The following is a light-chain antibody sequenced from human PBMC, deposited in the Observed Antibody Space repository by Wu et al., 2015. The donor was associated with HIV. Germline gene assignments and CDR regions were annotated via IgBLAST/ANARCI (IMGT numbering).Light chain of an antibody. Sequence: EFVLTQSPDTLSLSSGERATLSCRASQSFSSNFLAWYQQRPGQAPRLLIYGASSRATGIPDRFSGSGSGTDFTLTISRLEPEDFAVYYCQQYGSSPYTFGQGTKLEIK. V-gene: IGKV3-20*01. CDR3: QQYGSSPYT. CDR1: QSFSSNF. J-gene: IGKJ2*01. CDR2: GAS.